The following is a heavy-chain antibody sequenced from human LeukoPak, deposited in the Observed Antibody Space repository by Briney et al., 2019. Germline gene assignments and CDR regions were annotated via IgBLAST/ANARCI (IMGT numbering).Heavy chain of an antibody. J-gene: IGHJ5*02. Sequence: GASVKVSCKASVGTFSSYAISWVRQAPGQGLEWMGGIITIFGTANYAQKFQGRVTIARDTSISTAYMELSRLRSDDTAVYYCARDMPHRKRTAAGTGSWFDPWGQGTLVTVSS. CDR2: IITIFGTA. D-gene: IGHD6-13*01. CDR3: ARDMPHRKRTAAGTGSWFDP. V-gene: IGHV1-69*05. CDR1: VGTFSSYA.